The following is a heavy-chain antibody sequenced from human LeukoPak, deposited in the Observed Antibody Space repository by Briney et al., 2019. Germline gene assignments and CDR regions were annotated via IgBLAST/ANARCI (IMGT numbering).Heavy chain of an antibody. D-gene: IGHD3-9*01. CDR2: ISAYNGNT. J-gene: IGHJ4*02. Sequence: ASVKVSCKASGYTFTSYGISWVRQAPGQGLEWMGWISAYNGNTNYAQKLQGRVTMTTDTSTSTAYMELRSLRSDDTAVYYCARDPSGGRYFDWLLSPTYFDYWGQGTLVTVSS. CDR1: GYTFTSYG. CDR3: ARDPSGGRYFDWLLSPTYFDY. V-gene: IGHV1-18*01.